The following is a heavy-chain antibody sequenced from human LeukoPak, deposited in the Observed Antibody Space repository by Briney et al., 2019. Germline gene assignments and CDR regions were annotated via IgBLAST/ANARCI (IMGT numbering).Heavy chain of an antibody. CDR1: GDSVSSNSAA. Sequence: SQTLSLTCALSGDSVSSNSAAWNWIRQSPSRCLEFLGRTYYRSKWYNDYAVPVKSRITINPDTSKNQFSLQLNSVTPEDTAVYYCARDHGSFDAFDIWGQGTMVTVSS. CDR3: ARDHGSFDAFDI. CDR2: TYYRSKWYN. V-gene: IGHV6-1*01. D-gene: IGHD6-13*01. J-gene: IGHJ3*02.